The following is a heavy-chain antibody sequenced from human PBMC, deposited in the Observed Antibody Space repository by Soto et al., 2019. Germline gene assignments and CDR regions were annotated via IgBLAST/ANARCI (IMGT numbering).Heavy chain of an antibody. Sequence: ASVKVSCKASGYTFTSYGMSWVRQAPGQGLEWMGWISAYNGNTNYAQKLQGRVTMTTDTSTSTAYMELRSLRSDDTAVYYCARAIPVAAAGTAWFDPWGQGTLVTVSS. CDR1: GYTFTSYG. CDR2: ISAYNGNT. CDR3: ARAIPVAAAGTAWFDP. D-gene: IGHD6-13*01. V-gene: IGHV1-18*01. J-gene: IGHJ5*02.